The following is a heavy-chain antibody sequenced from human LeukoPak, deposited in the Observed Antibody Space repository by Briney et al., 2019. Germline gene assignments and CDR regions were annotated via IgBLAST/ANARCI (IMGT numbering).Heavy chain of an antibody. CDR2: ITGSDGTT. CDR3: AREGAGTNYYYYYGMDV. D-gene: IGHD3-16*01. V-gene: IGHV3-23*01. Sequence: LGTSLRLSCAASGFTFSNYAMSWVRQAPGKGLEWVSAITGSDGTTYYADSVKGRFTISRDNAKNSLYLQMNSLRAEDTAVYYCAREGAGTNYYYYYGMDVWGQGTTVTVSS. CDR1: GFTFSNYA. J-gene: IGHJ6*02.